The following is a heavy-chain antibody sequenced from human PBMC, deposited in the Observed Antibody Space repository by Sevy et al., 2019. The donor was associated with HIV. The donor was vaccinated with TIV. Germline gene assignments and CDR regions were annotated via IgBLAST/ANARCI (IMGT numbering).Heavy chain of an antibody. CDR1: GFALSRYE. V-gene: IGHV3-48*03. CDR2: ISSSGKSI. J-gene: IGHJ4*02. D-gene: IGHD5-12*01. CDR3: ARDLPPSATIVAHFDY. Sequence: GGSLRLSCEASGFALSRYEMNWVRQAPGKGLEWVSYISSSGKSISYADSVKGRFTISRDNAKNSLWLQMNSLRVEDTAIYYCARDLPPSATIVAHFDYWGQGTLVTVSS.